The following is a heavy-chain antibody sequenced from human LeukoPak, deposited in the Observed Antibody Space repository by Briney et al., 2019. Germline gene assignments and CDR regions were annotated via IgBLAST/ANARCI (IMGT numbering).Heavy chain of an antibody. Sequence: PGGTLRPSCAASGFTFSSYGMSWVRQAPGKGLEWVSAISGSGGSTYYADSVKGRFTISRDNSKNTLYLQMNSLRAEDTAVYYCAKGAMIVDDAFDIWGQGTMVTVSS. CDR3: AKGAMIVDDAFDI. CDR2: ISGSGGST. J-gene: IGHJ3*02. D-gene: IGHD3-22*01. CDR1: GFTFSSYG. V-gene: IGHV3-23*01.